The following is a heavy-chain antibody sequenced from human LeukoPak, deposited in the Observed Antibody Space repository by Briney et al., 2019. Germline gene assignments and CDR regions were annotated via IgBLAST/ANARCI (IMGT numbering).Heavy chain of an antibody. CDR2: INPNSGGT. J-gene: IGHJ4*02. CDR3: ARSVLRFLIEAYYFDY. CDR1: GGTFSSYA. D-gene: IGHD3-3*01. V-gene: IGHV1-2*02. Sequence: ASVKVSCKASGGTFSSYAISWVRQAPGQGLEWMGWINPNSGGTNYAQKFQGRVTMTRDTSISTAYMELSRLRSDDTAVYYCARSVLRFLIEAYYFDYWGQGTLVTVSS.